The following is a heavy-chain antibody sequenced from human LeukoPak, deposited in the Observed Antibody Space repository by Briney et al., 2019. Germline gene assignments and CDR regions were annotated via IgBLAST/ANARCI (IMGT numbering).Heavy chain of an antibody. D-gene: IGHD3-10*01. CDR2: ISSSGSYI. J-gene: IGHJ4*02. V-gene: IGHV3-21*01. CDR3: AKNYYGSGSYLEGRFDY. Sequence: GGSLRLFCAASGFIFDDYGMSWARQATGKGLEWVSSISSSGSYIYCAVSVKGRFPISRDNSKNTLYLQMNSLRPKDTAVYYFAKNYYGSGSYLEGRFDYWGQGTLVTVSS. CDR1: GFIFDDYG.